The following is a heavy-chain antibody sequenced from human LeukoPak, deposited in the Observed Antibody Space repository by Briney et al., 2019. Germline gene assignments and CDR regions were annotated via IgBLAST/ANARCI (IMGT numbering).Heavy chain of an antibody. V-gene: IGHV4-31*03. Sequence: SSETLSLTCTVSGGSISSGGYYWSWTRQHPGKGLEWIGYIYYSGSTYYNPSLKSRVTISVDTSKNQFSLKLSSVTAADTAVYYCARDNRNYDFWSGYYAFDYWGQGTLVTVSS. J-gene: IGHJ4*02. CDR1: GGSISSGGYY. D-gene: IGHD3-3*01. CDR2: IYYSGST. CDR3: ARDNRNYDFWSGYYAFDY.